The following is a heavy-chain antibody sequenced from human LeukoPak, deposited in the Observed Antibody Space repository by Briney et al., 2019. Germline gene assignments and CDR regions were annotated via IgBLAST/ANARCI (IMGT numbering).Heavy chain of an antibody. D-gene: IGHD3-3*01. CDR3: AILYDFWSGYSTFDY. Sequence: SETLSLTCAVSGGSFSGYYWSWLRQPPGKGLEWIGEINHSGSTNYNPSLKSRVTISVDKSKNQFSLKLSSVSAADTAVYYCAILYDFWSGYSTFDYWGQGTLVTASS. J-gene: IGHJ4*02. V-gene: IGHV4-34*01. CDR1: GGSFSGYY. CDR2: INHSGST.